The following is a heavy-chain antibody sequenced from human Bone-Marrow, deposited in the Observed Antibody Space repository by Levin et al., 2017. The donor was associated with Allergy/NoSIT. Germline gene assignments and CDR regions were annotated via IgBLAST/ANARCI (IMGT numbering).Heavy chain of an antibody. V-gene: IGHV3-23*01. CDR3: AKDSLHEEVSANFWYFDL. Sequence: PGGSLRLSCAASGLTFSRYAVNWVRRAPGKGLEWVSVISGSGESTYYADSVKGRFTISRDSSKNTVFLQMNRLRVEDTAIYYCAKDSLHEEVSANFWYFDLWGRGTQVTVSS. CDR2: ISGSGEST. J-gene: IGHJ2*01. CDR1: GLTFSRYA. D-gene: IGHD2-15*01.